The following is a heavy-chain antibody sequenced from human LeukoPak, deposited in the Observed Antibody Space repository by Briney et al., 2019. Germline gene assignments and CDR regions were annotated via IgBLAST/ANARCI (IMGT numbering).Heavy chain of an antibody. Sequence: ASVKVSCKASGYTFTSYGISWVRQAPGQGLEWMGWISAYNGNTNYAQKLQGRVTMTTDTSTSTAYMELRSLRSDDTAVYYCARDAGSSGWWPHYYYYYGMDVWGQGTTVTVSS. D-gene: IGHD6-19*01. V-gene: IGHV1-18*01. CDR2: ISAYNGNT. J-gene: IGHJ6*02. CDR1: GYTFTSYG. CDR3: ARDAGSSGWWPHYYYYYGMDV.